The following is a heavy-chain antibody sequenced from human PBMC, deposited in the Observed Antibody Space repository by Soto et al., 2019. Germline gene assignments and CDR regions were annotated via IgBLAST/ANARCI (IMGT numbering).Heavy chain of an antibody. V-gene: IGHV4-59*01. CDR2: IYYSGST. D-gene: IGHD6-19*01. Sequence: SETMALTCTVSGGSISSYEWSWIRQPPGKGLEWIGYIYYSGSTNYNPSLKSRVTISVDTSKNQFSLKLSSVTAADTAVYYCAREADSSGWYYFDYWGQGTLVTVSS. CDR3: AREADSSGWYYFDY. CDR1: GGSISSYE. J-gene: IGHJ4*02.